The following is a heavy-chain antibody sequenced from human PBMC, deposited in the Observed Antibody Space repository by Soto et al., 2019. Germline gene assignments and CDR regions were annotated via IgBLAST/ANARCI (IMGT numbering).Heavy chain of an antibody. CDR2: IYYSGST. CDR3: ARDRKGSNGLTDY. V-gene: IGHV4-59*01. Sequence: SETLSLTCTVSGGSINGYYWTWIRQPPGKGLEWIGFIYYSGSTNYNPSLQSRVTISLDTYKNQFSLNPSSVTAADTAMYYCARDRKGSNGLTDYWGQGALVTVS. D-gene: IGHD3-9*01. CDR1: GGSINGYY. J-gene: IGHJ4*02.